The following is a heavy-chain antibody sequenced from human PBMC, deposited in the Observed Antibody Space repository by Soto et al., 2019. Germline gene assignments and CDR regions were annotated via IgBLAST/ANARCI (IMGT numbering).Heavy chain of an antibody. CDR2: IYYSGST. J-gene: IGHJ6*02. CDR1: GGSISSSSYY. V-gene: IGHV4-39*01. D-gene: IGHD6-19*01. Sequence: SETLSLTCTVSGGSISSSSYYWGWIRQPPGKGLEWIGSIYYSGSTYYNPSLKSRVTISVDTSKNQFSLKLSSVTAADTAVYYCARHGAVAGTDGGGYYYYGMDVWGQGTTVTVSS. CDR3: ARHGAVAGTDGGGYYYYGMDV.